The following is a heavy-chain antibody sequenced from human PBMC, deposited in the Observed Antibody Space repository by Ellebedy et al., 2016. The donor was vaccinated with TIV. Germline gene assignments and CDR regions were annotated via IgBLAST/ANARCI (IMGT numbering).Heavy chain of an antibody. V-gene: IGHV1-69*13. CDR2: IIPIFGTA. J-gene: IGHJ4*02. D-gene: IGHD6-13*01. CDR1: GYTFTGSY. Sequence: AASVKVSCKASGYTFTGSYMHWVRQAPGQGLEWMGGIIPIFGTANYAQKFQGRVTITADESTSTAYMELSSLRSEDTAVYYCASTTSGYSSSWYGVAFDYWGQGTLVTVSS. CDR3: ASTTSGYSSSWYGVAFDY.